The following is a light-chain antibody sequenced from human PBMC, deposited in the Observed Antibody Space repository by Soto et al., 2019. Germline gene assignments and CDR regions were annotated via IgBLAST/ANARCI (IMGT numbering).Light chain of an antibody. CDR2: GNS. V-gene: IGLV1-40*01. CDR3: SSYTISSALQV. Sequence: QSVLTQPPSVSGAPGQRVTISCTGSSSNIGAGYDVHWYQQLPGTAPKLLIYGNSNRPSGVPDRFSGSKSGTSASLAITGLQAEDEADYYCSSYTISSALQVFGTGTKLTVL. CDR1: SSNIGAGYD. J-gene: IGLJ1*01.